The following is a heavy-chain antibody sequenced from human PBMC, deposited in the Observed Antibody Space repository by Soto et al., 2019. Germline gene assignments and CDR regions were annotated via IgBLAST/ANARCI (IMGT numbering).Heavy chain of an antibody. CDR3: AKVPLIAVAGQYFDY. CDR2: ISGSGGST. V-gene: IGHV3-23*01. CDR1: GFTFSSYA. Sequence: EVQLLESGGGLVQPGGSLRLSCAASGFTFSSYAMSWVRQAPGKGLEWVSAISGSGGSTYYADSVKGRFTISRDNSKNTLSLQMNSLRAEDTAVYYCAKVPLIAVAGQYFDYWGQGTLVTVSS. J-gene: IGHJ4*02. D-gene: IGHD6-19*01.